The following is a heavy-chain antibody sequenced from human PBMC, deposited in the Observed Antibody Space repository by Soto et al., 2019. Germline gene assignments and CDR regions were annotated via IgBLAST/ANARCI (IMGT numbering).Heavy chain of an antibody. D-gene: IGHD4-17*01. CDR3: AYFSTTVTTGYFDY. Sequence: QITLKESGPALVKPTQTLTLTCSFSGFSLSTSGVGVVWIRQPPGEALEWLALIYWDDDKRYSPSLKNRLTITTDTSRHQVVLTLTNMDPVDTATYYCAYFSTTVTTGYFDYWGQGTLVTVSS. CDR2: IYWDDDK. J-gene: IGHJ4*02. V-gene: IGHV2-5*02. CDR1: GFSLSTSGVG.